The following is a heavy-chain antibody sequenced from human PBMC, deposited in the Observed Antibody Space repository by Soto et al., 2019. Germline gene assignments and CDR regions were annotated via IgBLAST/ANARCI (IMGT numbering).Heavy chain of an antibody. CDR2: IYYSGST. J-gene: IGHJ4*02. V-gene: IGHV4-39*01. CDR3: XRHPITMIVVVPYYFDY. Sequence: PSVTLSLTCTVSGGSISSSSYYWGWIRQPPGKGLEWIGSIYYSGSTYYNPSLKSRVTISVDTSKNQFSLKLSSVTAADTAVYYCXRHPITMIVVVPYYFDYWGQGTLVTVSS. CDR1: GGSISSSSYY. D-gene: IGHD3-22*01.